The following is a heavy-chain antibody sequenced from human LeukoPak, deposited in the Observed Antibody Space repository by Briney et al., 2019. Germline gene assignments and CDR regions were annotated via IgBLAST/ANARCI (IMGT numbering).Heavy chain of an antibody. Sequence: GSLRLSCAASGFTFSSYSMNWIRQPPGKGLEWIGEINHSGSTNYNPSLKSRVTISVDTSKNQFSLKLSSVTAADTAVYYCARARLRVAATSRYYYYYGMDVWGQGTTVTVSS. CDR3: ARARLRVAATSRYYYYYGMDV. D-gene: IGHD2-15*01. V-gene: IGHV4-34*01. CDR1: GFTFSSYS. CDR2: INHSGST. J-gene: IGHJ6*02.